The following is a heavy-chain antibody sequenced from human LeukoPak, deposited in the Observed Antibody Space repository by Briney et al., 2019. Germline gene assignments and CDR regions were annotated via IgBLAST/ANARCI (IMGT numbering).Heavy chain of an antibody. Sequence: PGGSLRLSCAASGFTFSSYDMSWVRQAPEKGLEWVSGILGSGDGTYYADSVKGRFTISRDNSKNTLYMQVNSLRGDDTAVYYCAKGNSGSNAGGAFDIWGQGTMVTVSS. D-gene: IGHD1-26*01. CDR2: ILGSGDGT. CDR3: AKGNSGSNAGGAFDI. V-gene: IGHV3-23*01. CDR1: GFTFSSYD. J-gene: IGHJ3*02.